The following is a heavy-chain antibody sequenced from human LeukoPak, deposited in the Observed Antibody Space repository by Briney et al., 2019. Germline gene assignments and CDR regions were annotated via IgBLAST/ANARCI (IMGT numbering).Heavy chain of an antibody. D-gene: IGHD3-22*01. CDR2: IYHSGST. CDR3: ARGVITTGLIDY. J-gene: IGHJ4*02. CDR1: GYSISSGYY. V-gene: IGHV4-38-2*02. Sequence: SETLSLTCTVSGYSISSGYYWGWIRQPPGKGLEWIGSIYHSGSTYYNPSLKSRVTISVDTSKNQFSLRLSSVTAADTAVYYCARGVITTGLIDYWGQGTLVTGSS.